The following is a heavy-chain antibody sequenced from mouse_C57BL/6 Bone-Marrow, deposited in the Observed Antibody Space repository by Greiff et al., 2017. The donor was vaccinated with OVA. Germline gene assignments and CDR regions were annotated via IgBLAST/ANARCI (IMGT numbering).Heavy chain of an antibody. D-gene: IGHD1-1*01. J-gene: IGHJ4*01. Sequence: EVNVVESGGGLVQPGGSLKLSCAASGFTFSDYGMAWVRQAPRQGPEWVAFISNLAYSIYYADTVTGRFTISRENAHNTPYLELSRLRTEDTAVYYCARTLDYGSRGGYAMDYWGQGTSVTVSS. CDR3: ARTLDYGSRGGYAMDY. CDR1: GFTFSDYG. CDR2: ISNLAYSI. V-gene: IGHV5-15*01.